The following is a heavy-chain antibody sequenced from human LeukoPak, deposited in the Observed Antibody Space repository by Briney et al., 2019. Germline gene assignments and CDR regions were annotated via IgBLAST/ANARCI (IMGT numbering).Heavy chain of an antibody. Sequence: ASVKVSCKASGGTFSSYAISWVRQAPGQGLEWMGRIIPILGIANYAQKFQGRVTITADKSTSTAYMELSSLRSEDTAVYYCARVEGSSSPFDYWGQGTLVTVSS. CDR3: ARVEGSSSPFDY. V-gene: IGHV1-69*04. CDR1: GGTFSSYA. CDR2: IIPILGIA. J-gene: IGHJ4*02. D-gene: IGHD6-6*01.